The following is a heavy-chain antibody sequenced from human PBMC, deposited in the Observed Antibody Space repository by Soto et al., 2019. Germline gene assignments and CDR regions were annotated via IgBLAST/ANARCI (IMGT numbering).Heavy chain of an antibody. D-gene: IGHD3-3*01. Sequence: PGGSLRLSCAASGLTFSSYWMTWVRQAPGKGLEWVAIIKQDGGEKYYVDSVKGRFTISRDNARNSLYLQMDSLRAEDTAVYYCARDRGYDFWSGYYRDSYYYGMDVWGQGTTVTVPS. CDR1: GLTFSSYW. CDR3: ARDRGYDFWSGYYRDSYYYGMDV. CDR2: IKQDGGEK. J-gene: IGHJ6*02. V-gene: IGHV3-7*03.